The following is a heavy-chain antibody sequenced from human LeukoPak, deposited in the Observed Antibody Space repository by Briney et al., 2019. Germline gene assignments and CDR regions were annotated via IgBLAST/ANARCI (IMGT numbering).Heavy chain of an antibody. CDR2: ISYDGSTE. Sequence: GGSLRLSCAVSGFTFSNTWMNWVRQAPGQGLEWVAAISYDGSTEYYAESVKGRFTISRDNSKSSLFFQMTTLKAEDTAIYYCASEGRVNALDYWGHGTLVTVSS. CDR3: ASEGRVNALDY. CDR1: GFTFSNTW. D-gene: IGHD3-10*01. V-gene: IGHV3-30*14. J-gene: IGHJ4*01.